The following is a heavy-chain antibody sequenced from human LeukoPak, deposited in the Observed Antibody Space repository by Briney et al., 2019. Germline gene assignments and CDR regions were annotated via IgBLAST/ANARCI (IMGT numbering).Heavy chain of an antibody. CDR1: GFTLSNSW. V-gene: IGHV3-74*01. CDR2: TNGDGSDT. J-gene: IGHJ4*02. Sequence: GGSLRLSCAASGFTLSNSWMHWVRQAPGKGLVWVSRTNGDGSDTSYADSVKGRFTISRDNSKNTLYLQMNSLRAEDTAVYYCAKEEYSGYDDTYYFDYWGQGTLVTVSS. CDR3: AKEEYSGYDDTYYFDY. D-gene: IGHD5-12*01.